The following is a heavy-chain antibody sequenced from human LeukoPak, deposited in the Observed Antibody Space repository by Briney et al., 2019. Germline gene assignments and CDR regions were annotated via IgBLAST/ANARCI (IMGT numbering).Heavy chain of an antibody. V-gene: IGHV3-7*01. D-gene: IGHD1-14*01. CDR1: GFTFSSNW. J-gene: IGHJ4*02. CDR3: ARVNLL. Sequence: GGSLRLSCAASGFTFSSNWMSWVRQAPGKGLEWVANIKQDGSEKYYVDSVKGRFTISRDNAKNSLYLQMNSLRAEDTAVYYCARVNLLGGQGTLVTVSS. CDR2: IKQDGSEK.